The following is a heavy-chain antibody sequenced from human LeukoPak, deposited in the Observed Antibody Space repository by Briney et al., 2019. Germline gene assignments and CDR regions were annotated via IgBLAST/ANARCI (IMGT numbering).Heavy chain of an antibody. CDR1: GFTSNNYA. Sequence: GGSLRLSCVASGFTSNNYAMSWVRQAPGKGPEWVSGISGSGGNSYYADSVKGRFTISRDNSKNTLYLQMNSLRADDTAVYYCARALSQELIRYSQDWGQGTLVSVSS. V-gene: IGHV3-23*01. CDR3: ARALSQELIRYSQD. D-gene: IGHD1-1*01. CDR2: ISGSGGNS. J-gene: IGHJ1*01.